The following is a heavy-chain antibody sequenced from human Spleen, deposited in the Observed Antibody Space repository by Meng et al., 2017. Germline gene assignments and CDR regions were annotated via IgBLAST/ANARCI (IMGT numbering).Heavy chain of an antibody. CDR1: GGSISSSSHY. CDR3: ARQYLETYSTLDAFDI. D-gene: IGHD2-15*01. V-gene: IGHV4-39*07. Sequence: SETLSLTCTVSGGSISSSSHYWGWIRQSPGKGLEWIGSVSFSGSTFYNPSVRGRVTMSVDTSTNQFSLRLSSVTAADTAFYYCARQYLETYSTLDAFDIWGQGTMVTVS. CDR2: VSFSGST. J-gene: IGHJ3*02.